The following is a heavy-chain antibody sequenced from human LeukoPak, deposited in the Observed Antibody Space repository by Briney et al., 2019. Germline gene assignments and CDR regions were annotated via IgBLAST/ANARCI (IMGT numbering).Heavy chain of an antibody. V-gene: IGHV1-69*05. Sequence: SVKVSCKASGGTFSSYAISWVRQAPGQGLEWMGGIIPIFGTANYAQKFQGRVTITTDESTSTAYMELSSLRSEDTAVYYCASLLHGRGPKDAFDIWGQGTMITVSS. CDR1: GGTFSSYA. CDR2: IIPIFGTA. CDR3: ASLLHGRGPKDAFDI. J-gene: IGHJ3*02. D-gene: IGHD3-10*02.